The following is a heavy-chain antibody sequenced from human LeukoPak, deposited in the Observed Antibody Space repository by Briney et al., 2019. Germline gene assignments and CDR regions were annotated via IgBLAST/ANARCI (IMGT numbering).Heavy chain of an antibody. D-gene: IGHD6-13*01. CDR3: AFQGNINHWYVSDY. Sequence: GGSLRLSCAASGFTFSNYWMSWVRQAPGKGLEWAANIKQEGSEIYYGDSVRGRFSISRDNAKNSLYLQMNSLRAEDTAVNYCAFQGNINHWYVSDYWGQGTLVTVSS. J-gene: IGHJ4*02. CDR1: GFTFSNYW. V-gene: IGHV3-7*01. CDR2: IKQEGSEI.